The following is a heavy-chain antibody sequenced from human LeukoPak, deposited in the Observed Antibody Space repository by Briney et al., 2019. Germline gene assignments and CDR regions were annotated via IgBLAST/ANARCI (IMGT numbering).Heavy chain of an antibody. Sequence: SETLSLTCTVSGGSISSYYWSWIRQPAVKGLVWIGYIYYSGSTNYNPSLKSRVTISVDTSKNQFSVKLSSVTAADTAVYYCARSQNYYGSGDYWSQGTLVTVSS. V-gene: IGHV4-59*01. CDR3: ARSQNYYGSGDY. CDR2: IYYSGST. CDR1: GGSISSYY. D-gene: IGHD3-10*01. J-gene: IGHJ4*02.